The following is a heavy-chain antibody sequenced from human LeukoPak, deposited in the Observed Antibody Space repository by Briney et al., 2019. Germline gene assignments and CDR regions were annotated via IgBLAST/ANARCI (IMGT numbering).Heavy chain of an antibody. V-gene: IGHV3-30*19. CDR2: ISNDGSNK. CDR1: GFTFNTHG. Sequence: GGSLRLSCAASGFTFNTHGMHWVRQAPGKGLECVAVISNDGSNKNYADSVKGRFTISRDNSKNTLYLQMNSLRPEDTGVYYCAREEWDYWGQGTLVTVSS. J-gene: IGHJ4*02. D-gene: IGHD2-8*01. CDR3: AREEWDY.